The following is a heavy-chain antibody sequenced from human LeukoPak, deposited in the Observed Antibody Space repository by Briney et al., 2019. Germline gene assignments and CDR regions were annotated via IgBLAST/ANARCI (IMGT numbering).Heavy chain of an antibody. V-gene: IGHV5-51*01. Sequence: GEALQISCKGSGSSFTSYWIGWVRQMPGKGLEWMGIIYPGDSDTRYSPSFQGQVTISADKSISTAYLQWSSLKASDTAMYYCARRVEAAAGIGSFDYWGQGTLVTVSS. J-gene: IGHJ4*02. CDR3: ARRVEAAAGIGSFDY. D-gene: IGHD6-13*01. CDR2: IYPGDSDT. CDR1: GSSFTSYW.